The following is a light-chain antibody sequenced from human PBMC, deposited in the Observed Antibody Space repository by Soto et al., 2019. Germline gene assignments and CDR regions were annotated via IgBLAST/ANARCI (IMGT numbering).Light chain of an antibody. J-gene: IGLJ2*01. CDR2: LNSDGSH. V-gene: IGLV4-69*01. CDR3: QTWGTGTVV. Sequence: QLVLTQSPSASASLGASVKLTCTLSSGHSSYAIAWHQQQPEKGPRYLMKLNSDGSHSKGDGIPDRFSGSSSGAERYLTISSLQSEDVADYYCQTWGTGTVVFGGGTQLTVL. CDR1: SGHSSYA.